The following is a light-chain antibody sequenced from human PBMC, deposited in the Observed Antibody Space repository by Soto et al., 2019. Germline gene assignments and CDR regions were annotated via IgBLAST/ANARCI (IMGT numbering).Light chain of an antibody. Sequence: EIVLTQSPATLSLSPGERATLSCRASQSVSSYLAWYQQKPGQAPRLLIYDASNRATGIPARFSGSGSGTDFTLTISSLEPEDFAVYYXXQXXNWPSLTXXGGTKVEIK. CDR3: XQXXNWPSLT. J-gene: IGKJ4*01. CDR1: QSVSSY. V-gene: IGKV3-11*01. CDR2: DAS.